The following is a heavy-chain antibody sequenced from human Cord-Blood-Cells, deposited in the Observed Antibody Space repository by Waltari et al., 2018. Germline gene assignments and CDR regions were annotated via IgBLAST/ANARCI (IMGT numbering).Heavy chain of an antibody. V-gene: IGHV1-69*01. CDR2: IIPIFGTA. J-gene: IGHJ4*02. CDR3: ATNYYGSGSYITGDYFDY. Sequence: QVQLVQSGAEVKKPGSSVKVSCKASGGTFSSYAISWVRQAPGHGLGWMGGIIPIFGTANYAQKFQGRVTITADESTSTAYMELSSLRSEDTAVYYCATNYYGSGSYITGDYFDYWGQGTLVTVSS. CDR1: GGTFSSYA. D-gene: IGHD3-10*01.